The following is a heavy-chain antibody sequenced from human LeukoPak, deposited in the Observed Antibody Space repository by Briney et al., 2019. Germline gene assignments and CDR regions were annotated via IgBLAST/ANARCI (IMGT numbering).Heavy chain of an antibody. CDR1: GYSISSGYY. V-gene: IGHV4-38-2*01. Sequence: PSETLSLXCAVSGYSISSGYYWGWIRQPPGKGLEWIGSIYHSGSTYYNPSLKSRVTISVDTSKNQFSLKLSSVTAADTAVYYCARPAATGYYFDYWGQGTLATVSS. J-gene: IGHJ4*02. D-gene: IGHD2-15*01. CDR3: ARPAATGYYFDY. CDR2: IYHSGST.